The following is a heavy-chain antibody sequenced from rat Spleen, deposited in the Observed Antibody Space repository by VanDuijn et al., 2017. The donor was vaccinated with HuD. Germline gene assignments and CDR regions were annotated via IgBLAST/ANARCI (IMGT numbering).Heavy chain of an antibody. J-gene: IGHJ1*01. D-gene: IGHD2-2*01. Sequence: EVQLVESDGGLVQPGRSLKLSCAASGFTFSTYGMAWVCQAPTKGLEWIGEINKDSRTIKYSPSLKDKFTISRDNAQNTLYLQMDNLRSEDTATYYCARAGYLRDWYFDFWGPGTMVTASS. V-gene: IGHV4-2*01. CDR1: GFTFSTYG. CDR3: ARAGYLRDWYFDF. CDR2: INKDSRTI.